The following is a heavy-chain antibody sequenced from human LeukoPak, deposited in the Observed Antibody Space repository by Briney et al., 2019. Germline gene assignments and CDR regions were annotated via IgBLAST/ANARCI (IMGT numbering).Heavy chain of an antibody. CDR1: GFSFSTYT. V-gene: IGHV3-23*01. D-gene: IGHD5-18*01. J-gene: IGHJ4*02. CDR3: AKDGDNGYSYNIDY. Sequence: GGPLRLSCAASGFSFSTYTMRWVRQAPGKGLEWVSSTSGSGGLTYYADFVKGRFTISRDNSKHTLYMQMNSLRAEDTAVYYCAKDGDNGYSYNIDYWGPGTLITVSS. CDR2: TSGSGGLT.